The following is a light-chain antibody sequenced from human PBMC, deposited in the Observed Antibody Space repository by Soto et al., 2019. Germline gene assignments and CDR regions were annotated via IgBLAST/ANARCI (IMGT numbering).Light chain of an antibody. CDR1: SSDIGGYNY. CDR3: SSYTSRSTRV. CDR2: HVS. V-gene: IGLV2-14*03. J-gene: IGLJ2*01. Sequence: QSALTQPASVSGSPGQSITISCTGTSSDIGGYNYVSWYQQHPGKAPKLMIYHVSNRPSGVSNRFSGSKSGNTASLTISGLQAEDEADYYCSSYTSRSTRVFGGGTQLTVL.